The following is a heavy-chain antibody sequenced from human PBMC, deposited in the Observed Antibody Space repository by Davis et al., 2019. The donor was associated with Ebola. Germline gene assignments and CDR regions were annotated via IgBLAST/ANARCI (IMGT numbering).Heavy chain of an antibody. CDR1: GFTVSSNY. Sequence: GESLKISCAASGFTVSSNYMSWVRQTPGKGLEWVSTISGSAAGSHYADSVRGRFSVSRDNSKNTVYLQLNSLRAEDTAVYYCAKDVHQFFSGGYYWGQGTLVTVSS. D-gene: IGHD3-3*01. J-gene: IGHJ4*02. V-gene: IGHV3-23*01. CDR2: ISGSAAGS. CDR3: AKDVHQFFSGGYY.